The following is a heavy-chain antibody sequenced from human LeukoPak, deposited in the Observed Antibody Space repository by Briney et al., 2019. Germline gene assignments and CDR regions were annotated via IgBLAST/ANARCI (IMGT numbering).Heavy chain of an antibody. CDR2: ISSSSRTI. CDR3: ASHYVGSRGSYAEYFQH. D-gene: IGHD3-22*01. Sequence: PWGSLRLSCAASGFTFSRYIMNWVRQAPGKGLEWISYISSSSRTIHYADSVKGRFTISRDNAENSLDLQMNSLSDEDTAVYYCASHYVGSRGSYAEYFQHWGQGALVIVAS. CDR1: GFTFSRYI. V-gene: IGHV3-48*02. J-gene: IGHJ1*01.